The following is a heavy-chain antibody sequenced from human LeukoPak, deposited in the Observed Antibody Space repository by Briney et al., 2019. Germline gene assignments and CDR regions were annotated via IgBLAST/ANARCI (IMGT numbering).Heavy chain of an antibody. CDR3: ARRLISLRAPHLYGMEV. J-gene: IGHJ6*02. Sequence: GGSLRLSCAASGFTFSSYSMNWVRQAPGKGLERVSSISNSSSYIYYADSVKGRFTIARDNAKNSLYLQMNSLRAEDTAVYYCARRLISLRAPHLYGMEVWGQGTTVSVSS. CDR2: ISNSSSYI. V-gene: IGHV3-21*01. CDR1: GFTFSSYS. D-gene: IGHD3-16*01.